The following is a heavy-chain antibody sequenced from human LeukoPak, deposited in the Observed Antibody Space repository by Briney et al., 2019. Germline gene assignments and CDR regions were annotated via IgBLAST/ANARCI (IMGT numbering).Heavy chain of an antibody. CDR2: INHSGST. CDR3: ARGGGWSPYYFDY. V-gene: IGHV4-34*01. J-gene: IGHJ4*02. CDR1: GGSFSGYY. D-gene: IGHD6-19*01. Sequence: SETLSLTCAVYGGSFSGYYWSWIRQPPGKGLEWIGEINHSGSTNYNPSLKSRVTISVDTSKNQFSLRLSSVTAADTAVYYCARGGGWSPYYFDYWGQGTLVTVSS.